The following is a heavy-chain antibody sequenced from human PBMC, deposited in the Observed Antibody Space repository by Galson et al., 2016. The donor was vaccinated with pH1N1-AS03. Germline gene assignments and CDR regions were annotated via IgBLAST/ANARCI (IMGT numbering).Heavy chain of an antibody. V-gene: IGHV3-15*01. CDR1: GFTFSNAW. D-gene: IGHD5-24*01. CDR3: TTDDGPYYGRDV. Sequence: SLRLSCAASGFTFSNAWMSWVRQAPGKGLEWVGRLKSKFDGRTADYAAPVKGRFTISRDDSKKMLYLQMNNLKTEDTAMYYCTTDDGPYYGRDVWGQGTTVTVSS. J-gene: IGHJ6*02. CDR2: LKSKFDGRTA.